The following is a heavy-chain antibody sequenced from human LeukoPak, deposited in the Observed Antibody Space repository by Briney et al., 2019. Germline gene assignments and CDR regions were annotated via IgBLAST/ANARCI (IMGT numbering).Heavy chain of an antibody. D-gene: IGHD6-6*01. J-gene: IGHJ5*02. CDR2: IYSGGST. CDR1: GFTVSSNY. CDR3: ARVNIAARLSWFDP. Sequence: GGSLRLSCAASGFTVSSNYMSWVHQAPGKGLEWVSVIYSGGSTYYADSVKGRFTISRDNSKNTLYLQMNSLRAEDTAVYYCARVNIAARLSWFDPWGQGTLVTVSS. V-gene: IGHV3-53*01.